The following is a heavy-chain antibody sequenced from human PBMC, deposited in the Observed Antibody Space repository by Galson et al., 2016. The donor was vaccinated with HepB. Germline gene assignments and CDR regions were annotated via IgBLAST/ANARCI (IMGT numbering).Heavy chain of an antibody. J-gene: IGHJ3*02. V-gene: IGHV3-64D*06. D-gene: IGHD6-19*01. CDR2: LTKNGGRT. CDR1: GFSFSGYA. CDR3: VKDGSGWLYDGDAFDI. Sequence: SLRLSCAASGFSFSGYAMHWVRQAPGKGLEYVSALTKNGGRTYYADSVKGRFTISRDNSKNILYLQMSSLRPEDTAVYYCVKDGSGWLYDGDAFDIWGQGTMVTVSS.